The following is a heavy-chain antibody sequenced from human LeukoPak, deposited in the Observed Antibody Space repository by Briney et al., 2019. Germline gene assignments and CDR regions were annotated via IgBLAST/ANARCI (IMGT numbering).Heavy chain of an antibody. CDR2: ISYEGSIK. J-gene: IGHJ6*02. D-gene: IGHD1-1*01. CDR3: AKYLEPTAVLMDV. CDR1: GFTFISYG. Sequence: GGFLRLSCSASGFTFISYGMHWVRQAPGKGLEWVALISYEGSIKYYADSVKGRFTISRDNSKSTVYLQMNSLRAEDTAVYHCAKYLEPTAVLMDVWGQGTTVTVSS. V-gene: IGHV3-30*18.